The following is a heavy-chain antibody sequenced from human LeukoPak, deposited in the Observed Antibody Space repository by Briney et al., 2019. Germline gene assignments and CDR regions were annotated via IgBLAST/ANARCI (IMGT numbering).Heavy chain of an antibody. CDR3: ARDWVSGGYYMDV. J-gene: IGHJ6*03. CDR1: GGTFSSYA. V-gene: IGHV1-18*01. Sequence: ASVKVSCKASGGTFSSYAISWVRQAPGQGLEWMGWISGYNGNTKYAQKLQGRVTMTTDTSTSTAYMELRSLRSDDTAVYYCARDWVSGGYYMDVWGKGTTVTVSS. D-gene: IGHD6-25*01. CDR2: ISGYNGNT.